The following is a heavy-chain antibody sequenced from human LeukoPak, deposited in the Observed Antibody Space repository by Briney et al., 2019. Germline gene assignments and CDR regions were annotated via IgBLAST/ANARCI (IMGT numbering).Heavy chain of an antibody. CDR3: ARASRGIAARPYYFDY. V-gene: IGHV4-30-2*01. CDR1: GGSISSGGYY. CDR2: IYHSGST. D-gene: IGHD6-13*01. J-gene: IGHJ4*02. Sequence: KSSETLSLTCTVSGGSISSGGYYWSWIRQPPGKGLEWIGYIYHSGSTYYNPSLKSRVTISVDRSKNQFSLKLSSVTAADTAVYYCARASRGIAARPYYFDYWGQGTLVTVSS.